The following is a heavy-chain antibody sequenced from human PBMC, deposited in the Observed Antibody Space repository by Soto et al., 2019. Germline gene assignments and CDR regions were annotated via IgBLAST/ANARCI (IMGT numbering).Heavy chain of an antibody. V-gene: IGHV3-23*01. CDR2: ISTSGGST. J-gene: IGHJ6*02. CDR3: AKDWVPMDV. CDR1: GFSFSSYA. D-gene: IGHD3-10*01. Sequence: EVQLLESGGGLVQPGGSLRLSCAASGFSFSSYAMSWVRQAPGKGLEWVSGISTSGGSTYYADSVKGRFTTSRDNSRNTLYLQMNSLRAEDTAVSYCAKDWVPMDVWGQGTTVTVSS.